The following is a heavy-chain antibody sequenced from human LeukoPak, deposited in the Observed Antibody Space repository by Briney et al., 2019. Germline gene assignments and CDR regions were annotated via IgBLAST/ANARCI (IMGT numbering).Heavy chain of an antibody. CDR1: GGTFSSYA. V-gene: IGHV1-69*05. J-gene: IGHJ4*02. Sequence: SVKVSCKASGGTFSSYAISWVRQAPGQGLEWMGRIIPIFGTANYAQKFQGRVTITTDESTSTAYMELSSLRSEDTAVYYCASNSGSYGGGYYFDYWGQGTLVTVSS. D-gene: IGHD1-26*01. CDR3: ASNSGSYGGGYYFDY. CDR2: IIPIFGTA.